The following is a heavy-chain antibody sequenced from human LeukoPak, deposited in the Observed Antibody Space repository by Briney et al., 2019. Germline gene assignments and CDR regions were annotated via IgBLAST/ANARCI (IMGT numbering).Heavy chain of an antibody. J-gene: IGHJ3*02. CDR3: AKDPWGYYDSSGYYSSAFDI. D-gene: IGHD3-22*01. V-gene: IGHV3-23*01. CDR2: ISGSGGST. CDR1: GFTFSSYA. Sequence: GGSLRLSCAASGFTFSSYAMSWVRQAPGKGLEWVSAISGSGGSTYYADSVKGRFTISRDNSKNMLYLQMNSLRAEDTAVYYCAKDPWGYYDSSGYYSSAFDIWGQGTMVTVSS.